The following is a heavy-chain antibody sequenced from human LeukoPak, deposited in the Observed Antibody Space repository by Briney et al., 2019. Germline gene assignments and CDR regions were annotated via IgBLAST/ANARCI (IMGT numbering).Heavy chain of an antibody. Sequence: SETLSLTCTVSGYSISSGYYWGWIRQPPGKGLEWIGSIYHSGSTYYNPSLKSRVTISVDTSKNQFSLKLSSVTAADTAVYYCARSGATGTLFDPWGQGTLVTVSS. J-gene: IGHJ5*02. CDR3: ARSGATGTLFDP. CDR2: IYHSGST. CDR1: GYSISSGYY. V-gene: IGHV4-38-2*02. D-gene: IGHD1-1*01.